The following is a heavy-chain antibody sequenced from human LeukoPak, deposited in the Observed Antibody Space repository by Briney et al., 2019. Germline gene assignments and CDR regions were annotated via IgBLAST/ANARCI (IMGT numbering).Heavy chain of an antibody. CDR3: ARGWGSFEN. J-gene: IGHJ4*02. CDR2: LYSSGNT. Sequence: GGSLRLSCAASGFSVITDYMTWVRQAPGKGLEWVSTLYSSGNTYYADSVKARFTVSRDNSKNTLFLEMSSLRAEDTAVYFCARGWGSFENWGQGTLVAVSS. V-gene: IGHV3-53*01. D-gene: IGHD7-27*01. CDR1: GFSVITDY.